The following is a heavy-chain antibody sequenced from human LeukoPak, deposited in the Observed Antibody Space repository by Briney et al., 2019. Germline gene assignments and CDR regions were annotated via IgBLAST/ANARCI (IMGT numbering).Heavy chain of an antibody. J-gene: IGHJ4*02. V-gene: IGHV4-39*07. D-gene: IGHD1-1*01. CDR3: ARSTAN. CDR2: IYYSGTT. Sequence: ASETLSLTCTVSGGSISSSTYYWGWIRQPPGKGLEWIGSIYYSGTTYYNPSLKSRVTISVDTSKNQFSLKLSSVTAADTAVYYCARSTANWGQGTLVTVSS. CDR1: GGSISSSTYY.